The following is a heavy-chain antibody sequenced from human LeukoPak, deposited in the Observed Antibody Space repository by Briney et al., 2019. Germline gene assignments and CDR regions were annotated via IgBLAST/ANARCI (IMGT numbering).Heavy chain of an antibody. CDR3: ARDPVEWELLLDY. V-gene: IGHV3-7*01. J-gene: IGHJ4*02. Sequence: GGSLRLSCAASGFTFSSYGMHWVRQAPGKGLEWVANMNIDGSEEYYADSAKGRFTISRDNARNSVYLQMNSLRVEDTAVYYCARDPVEWELLLDYWGQGTLVTVSS. CDR1: GFTFSSYG. D-gene: IGHD1-26*01. CDR2: MNIDGSEE.